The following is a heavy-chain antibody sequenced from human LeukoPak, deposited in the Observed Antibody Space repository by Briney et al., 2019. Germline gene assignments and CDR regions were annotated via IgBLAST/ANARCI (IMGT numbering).Heavy chain of an antibody. D-gene: IGHD3-10*01. CDR1: GYTFTNYA. CDR3: ARDRGVTMVRGIIDSFDY. V-gene: IGHV1-3*01. J-gene: IGHJ4*02. CDR2: INAGNGNT. Sequence: GASVKVSCKAPGYTFTNYAIHWVRQAPGQRLEWMGWINAGNGNTKYSQKFQGRVTITRDTSASTAYMKLSSLRSEDTAVYYCARDRGVTMVRGIIDSFDYWGQGTLVTVSS.